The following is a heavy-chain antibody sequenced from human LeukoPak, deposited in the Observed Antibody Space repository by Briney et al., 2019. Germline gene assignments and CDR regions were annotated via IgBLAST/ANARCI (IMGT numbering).Heavy chain of an antibody. CDR1: RYSISSGYY. Sequence: SETLSLTCTVSRYSISSGYYWGWIRQPPGKGLEWIGSIFHSGSTYYNPSLKSRVTISVDTSKNQFSLKLTSVTAADTAVYYCARSWFSTGPADYWGQGTLVTVSS. V-gene: IGHV4-38-2*02. CDR2: IFHSGST. D-gene: IGHD6-13*01. CDR3: ARSWFSTGPADY. J-gene: IGHJ4*02.